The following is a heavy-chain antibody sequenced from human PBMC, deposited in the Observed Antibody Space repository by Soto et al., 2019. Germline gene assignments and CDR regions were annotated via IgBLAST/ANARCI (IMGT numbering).Heavy chain of an antibody. Sequence: GGSLRLSCAAPGFTFSSYGMHWVRQAPGKGLEWVAVIWYDGSNKYHADSVKGRFTISRDNSKNTLYLQMNSLRAEDTAVYYCARDLLPPWPTTTMVRGVLTPWGQGTLVTVSS. D-gene: IGHD3-10*01. J-gene: IGHJ5*02. CDR3: ARDLLPPWPTTTMVRGVLTP. CDR2: IWYDGSNK. CDR1: GFTFSSYG. V-gene: IGHV3-33*01.